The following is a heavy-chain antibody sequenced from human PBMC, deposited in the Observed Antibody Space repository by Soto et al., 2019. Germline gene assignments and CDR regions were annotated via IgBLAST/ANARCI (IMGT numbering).Heavy chain of an antibody. J-gene: IGHJ6*02. CDR2: IKPDGSEQ. Sequence: QPGGSLRLSCAASEFTFDKYYMTWVRQAPGKGPEWVANIKPDGSEQYYVDSVKGRFTISRDNANNSLYLQMNSLRAEDTAVYFCARGNWNYYYGFDVWGQGXTVTVYS. CDR3: ARGNWNYYYGFDV. CDR1: EFTFDKYY. D-gene: IGHD1-20*01. V-gene: IGHV3-7*01.